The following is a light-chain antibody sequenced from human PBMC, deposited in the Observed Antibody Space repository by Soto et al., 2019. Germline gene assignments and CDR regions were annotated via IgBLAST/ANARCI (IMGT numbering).Light chain of an antibody. Sequence: DIQMTQSPSSLSASVGDRVTITCRASQSISRYLNRYQKKPGKAPKLLIYAASTLQSGVPSRFSGNESGTDFTLTISSLQPEDTATYYCQQSYNLKFTFGPGTKVDIK. CDR3: QQSYNLKFT. V-gene: IGKV1-39*01. CDR2: AAS. CDR1: QSISRY. J-gene: IGKJ3*01.